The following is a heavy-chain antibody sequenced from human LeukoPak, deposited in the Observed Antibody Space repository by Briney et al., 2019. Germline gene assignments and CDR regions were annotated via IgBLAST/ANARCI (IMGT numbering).Heavy chain of an antibody. J-gene: IGHJ4*02. V-gene: IGHV3-53*01. CDR2: IYSGGST. Sequence: GGSLRLSCAASGFTVSSNYMSWVRQAPGKGLEWVSAIYSGGSTYYADSVKGRFTISRDNSKNTLYLQMNSLRAEDTAVYYCASGYGGNSGDLDYWGQGTLVTVSS. CDR1: GFTVSSNY. CDR3: ASGYGGNSGDLDY. D-gene: IGHD4-23*01.